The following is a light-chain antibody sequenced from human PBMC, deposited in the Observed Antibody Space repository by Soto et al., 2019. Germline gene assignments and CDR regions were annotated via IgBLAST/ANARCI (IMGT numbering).Light chain of an antibody. V-gene: IGLV2-23*02. Sequence: QSALTQPASVSGSPGQSITISCTGTSSDIGSYNLVSWYQHHPGKAPQLIIYGVTKRPSGVSGHFSGSKSGNTASLTISGLQAEDEADYYCCSYARSNPFRVFGGGTKLTVL. CDR3: CSYARSNPFRV. CDR2: GVT. J-gene: IGLJ3*02. CDR1: SSDIGSYNL.